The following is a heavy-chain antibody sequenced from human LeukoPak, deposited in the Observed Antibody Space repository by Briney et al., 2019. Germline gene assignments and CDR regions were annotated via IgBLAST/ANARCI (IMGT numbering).Heavy chain of an antibody. J-gene: IGHJ3*02. D-gene: IGHD3-22*01. V-gene: IGHV1-69*06. Sequence: SVKVSCKASGGTFRSYAIRWVRQAPGQGLEWMGRIIPIFGTANYAQKFQGRVTITADKSTSTAYMELSSLRSEDTAVYYCARPFDYYDSSGYSPDAFDIWGQGTMVTVSS. CDR2: IIPIFGTA. CDR1: GGTFRSYA. CDR3: ARPFDYYDSSGYSPDAFDI.